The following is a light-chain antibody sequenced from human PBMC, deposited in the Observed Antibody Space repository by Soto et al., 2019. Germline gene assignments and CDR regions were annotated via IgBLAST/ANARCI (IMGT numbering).Light chain of an antibody. CDR1: QSVSSY. CDR2: DAS. V-gene: IGKV3-11*01. Sequence: EIVLTQSPATLSLSPGARATLSCRASQSVSSYLAWYQQKPGQAPRLLIYDASNRATGIPARFSGSGSGTDLTLTLRSLEPEDFEIYYCQQRCNWPITFGQGIRVEIK. CDR3: QQRCNWPIT. J-gene: IGKJ5*01.